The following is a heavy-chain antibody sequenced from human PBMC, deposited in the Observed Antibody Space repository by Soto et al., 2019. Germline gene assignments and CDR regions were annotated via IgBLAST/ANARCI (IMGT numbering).Heavy chain of an antibody. CDR2: IKSKTDGGTT. Sequence: GGSLRLSSAPSGLTFSNAWIGWVRQAPGKGLEWVGRIKSKTDGGTTDYAAPVKGRFTISRDDSKNTLYPQMNSLKTEDTAVYYCTTALRTAMVMVWGQGTLVTVSS. CDR3: TTALRTAMVMV. D-gene: IGHD5-18*01. CDR1: GLTFSNAW. J-gene: IGHJ4*02. V-gene: IGHV3-15*01.